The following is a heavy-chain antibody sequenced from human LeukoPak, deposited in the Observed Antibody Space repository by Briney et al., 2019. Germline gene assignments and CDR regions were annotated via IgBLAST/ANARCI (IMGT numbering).Heavy chain of an antibody. D-gene: IGHD4-17*01. CDR3: ARADYGDYQYYLDY. V-gene: IGHV4-34*01. Sequence: PSGTLSLTCAVYGGSFSGYYWSWIRQPPGKGLEWIGEINHSGSTNYNPSLKSRVTISVDTSKNQFSLKLSSVTAADTAVYYCARADYGDYQYYLDYWGQGTLVTVSS. CDR1: GGSFSGYY. J-gene: IGHJ4*02. CDR2: INHSGST.